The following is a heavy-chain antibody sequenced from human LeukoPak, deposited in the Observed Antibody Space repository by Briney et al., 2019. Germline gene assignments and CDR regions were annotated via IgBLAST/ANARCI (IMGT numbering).Heavy chain of an antibody. D-gene: IGHD3-3*01. J-gene: IGHJ4*02. CDR3: ARSPLEWLSRDDY. Sequence: ASVKVSCKASGYTFTSYDINWVRQATGQGLEWMGWMNPNSGNTGYAQRFQGRVTMTRNTSISTAYMELSSLRSEDTAVYYCARSPLEWLSRDDYWGQGTLVTVSS. CDR1: GYTFTSYD. CDR2: MNPNSGNT. V-gene: IGHV1-8*01.